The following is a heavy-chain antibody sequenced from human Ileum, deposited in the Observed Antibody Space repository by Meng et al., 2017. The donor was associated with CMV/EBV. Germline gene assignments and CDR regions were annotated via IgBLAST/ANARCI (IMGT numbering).Heavy chain of an antibody. CDR3: ARSPGGYFDY. V-gene: IGHV3-74*01. CDR2: INTDGSST. Sequence: VSGVECGGGLVQPGGSLSLSCAISGFTFSSYWMHWFRQPPGKGLVWVSRINTDGSSTNYPDSVKGRFTISRDNAKNTLYLQMNSLRVEDTAVYYCARSPGGYFDYWGQGTLVTVSS. CDR1: GFTFSSYW. J-gene: IGHJ4*02.